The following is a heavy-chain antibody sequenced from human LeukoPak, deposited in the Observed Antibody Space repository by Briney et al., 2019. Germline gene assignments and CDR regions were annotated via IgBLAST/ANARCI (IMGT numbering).Heavy chain of an antibody. CDR3: ARRDSGNWDL. CDR2: INAVGGVK. V-gene: IGHV3-7*01. CDR1: GFTLSIGW. D-gene: IGHD4-23*01. J-gene: IGHJ4*02. Sequence: GGALRLSCAASGFTLSIGWMSWGRQAPGEGLEWGVNINAVGGVKYYVDSVKGRFSISRDNAKNALYLQMNSLTGEDPAVYYCARRDSGNWDLGGQGTLVTVSS.